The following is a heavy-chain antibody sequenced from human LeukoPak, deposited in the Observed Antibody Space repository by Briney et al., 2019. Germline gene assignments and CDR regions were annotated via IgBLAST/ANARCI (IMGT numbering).Heavy chain of an antibody. J-gene: IGHJ3*02. V-gene: IGHV1-2*02. Sequence: GASVKVSCKASGYTFTGYYMHWVRQAPGQGLEWMGWINANSGGTNYAQKFQGRVTMTRDTSISTAYMELSRLRSDDTAVYYCARDITMVRGVINKNAFDIWGQGTMVTVSS. CDR1: GYTFTGYY. CDR2: INANSGGT. CDR3: ARDITMVRGVINKNAFDI. D-gene: IGHD3-10*01.